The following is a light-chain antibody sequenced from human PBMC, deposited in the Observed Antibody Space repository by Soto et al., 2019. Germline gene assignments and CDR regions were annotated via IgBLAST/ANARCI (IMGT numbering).Light chain of an antibody. CDR2: TTS. Sequence: QMTQSPSSLSASVGDRVTIICRAGQRISKFLDWFQQKPGKAPKLLISTTSRLQSGVPSRFSGGGSGTDFTLTISSLQPEDFATYYCLQTYSTPRTVGQGTKVDIK. CDR3: LQTYSTPRT. J-gene: IGKJ1*01. CDR1: QRISKF. V-gene: IGKV1-39*01.